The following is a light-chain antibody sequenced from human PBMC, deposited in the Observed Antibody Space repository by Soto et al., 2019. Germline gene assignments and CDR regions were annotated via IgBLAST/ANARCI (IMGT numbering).Light chain of an antibody. J-gene: IGLJ1*01. Sequence: QSALTQRASVSGSPGQSITISCTGTSSDVGGYSYVSWYQQLPGKAPKLMIYDVSDRPSGVSNRFSGSKSGNTASLTISGLQAEDEADYYCSSYTSSSLYVFGTGTKVTVL. CDR3: SSYTSSSLYV. CDR2: DVS. CDR1: SSDVGGYSY. V-gene: IGLV2-14*01.